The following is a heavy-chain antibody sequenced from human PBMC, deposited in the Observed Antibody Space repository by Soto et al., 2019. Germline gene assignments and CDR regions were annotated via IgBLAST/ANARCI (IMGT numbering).Heavy chain of an antibody. D-gene: IGHD3-10*01. J-gene: IGHJ4*02. Sequence: QVQLVQSGAEVKKPGSSVKVSCKASGGIFSTYAISWLRQAPGQGLEWMGGIIPLFGTPNYAQRFLGRVTITADEYTSTAYMELSRLRSEDTAVYYCARDRDDYGSGNYYNRIDFWGQGTLVTVSS. CDR2: IIPLFGTP. CDR3: ARDRDDYGSGNYYNRIDF. CDR1: GGIFSTYA. V-gene: IGHV1-69*01.